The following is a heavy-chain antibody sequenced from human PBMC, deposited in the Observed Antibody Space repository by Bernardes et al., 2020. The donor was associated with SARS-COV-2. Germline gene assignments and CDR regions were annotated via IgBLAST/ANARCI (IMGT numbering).Heavy chain of an antibody. CDR1: GYTFTSKS. J-gene: IGHJ4*02. V-gene: IGHV1-3*01. CDR3: ARGFSGSAWIMDY. D-gene: IGHD5-12*01. Sequence: ASVKVSCKASGYTFTSKSIHWVRQAPGQRLEWMGWITAENGKIESSQKFQGRVTITRDTVATTAYMEVSSLTSEDTAVYFCARGFSGSAWIMDYWGQGTLVTVSS. CDR2: ITAENGKI.